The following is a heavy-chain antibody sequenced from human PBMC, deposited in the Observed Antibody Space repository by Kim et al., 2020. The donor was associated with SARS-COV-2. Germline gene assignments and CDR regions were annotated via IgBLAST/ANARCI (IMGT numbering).Heavy chain of an antibody. D-gene: IGHD3-3*01. J-gene: IGHJ5*02. V-gene: IGHV4-59*01. Sequence: SETLSLTCTVPGGSISSYYWSWIRQPPGKGLEWIGYIYYSGSTNYNPSLKSRVTISVDTSKNQFSLKLSSVTAADTAVYYCARAPRVTIFGVVGWFDPWGQGTLAT. CDR2: IYYSGST. CDR3: ARAPRVTIFGVVGWFDP. CDR1: GGSISSYY.